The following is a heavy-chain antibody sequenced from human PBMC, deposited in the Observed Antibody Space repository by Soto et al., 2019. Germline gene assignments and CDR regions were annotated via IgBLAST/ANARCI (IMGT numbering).Heavy chain of an antibody. CDR3: VREGRGSFDF. CDR2: IGGRGNSA. Sequence: EVPVSESGGGLVRPGGSLRLSCAASGFIFTNYAMNWVRQAPGKGLEWVSVIGGRGNSAYYADSVQGRFTISRDNSKNTLSLQMSSLTADDTAIYYCVREGRGSFDFWGRGTMVTVSS. CDR1: GFIFTNYA. D-gene: IGHD5-12*01. V-gene: IGHV3-23*01. J-gene: IGHJ3*01.